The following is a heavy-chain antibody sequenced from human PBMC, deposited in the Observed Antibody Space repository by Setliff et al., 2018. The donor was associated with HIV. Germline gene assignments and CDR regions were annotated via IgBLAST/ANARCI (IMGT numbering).Heavy chain of an antibody. CDR3: ARDKEPWEGYYKYYSMDV. D-gene: IGHD1-26*01. CDR1: RYTFTGYY. CDR2: INPDTGDT. Sequence: ASVKVSCKASRYTFTGYYIHWVRQAPGEGLEWMGWINPDTGDTNYAQKFQGWVTMTRDTSISTAYMELSRLRSDDTAVYYCARDKEPWEGYYKYYSMDVWGKGTKVTVSS. J-gene: IGHJ6*03. V-gene: IGHV1-2*04.